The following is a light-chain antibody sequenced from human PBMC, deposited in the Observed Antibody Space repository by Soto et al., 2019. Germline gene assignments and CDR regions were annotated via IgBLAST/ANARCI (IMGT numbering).Light chain of an antibody. Sequence: DIQMTQSPSTLSASVGDRVTITCRASQSISSWLAWYQQKPGKAPKLLIYKASSLESGVPSRFSGSGSGTEFTLTISSLQPDDFETYYCQQYNSYPFTFGPGTKVDIK. CDR1: QSISSW. V-gene: IGKV1-5*03. CDR2: KAS. CDR3: QQYNSYPFT. J-gene: IGKJ3*01.